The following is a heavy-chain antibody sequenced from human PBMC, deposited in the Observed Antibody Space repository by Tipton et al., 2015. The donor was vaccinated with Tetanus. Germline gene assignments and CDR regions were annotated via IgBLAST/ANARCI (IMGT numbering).Heavy chain of an antibody. CDR2: ISSTSYYL. D-gene: IGHD3-10*01. J-gene: IGHJ4*02. V-gene: IGHV3-21*01. CDR1: GFTFSDYT. Sequence: SLRLSCAASGFTFSDYTINWVRQAPGKGLEWVSSISSTSYYLYYADSVKGRFTLSRDNAKNSLYLQMNSLRAEDTAVYYCAREGSGQDFDYWGRGTLVTVSS. CDR3: AREGSGQDFDY.